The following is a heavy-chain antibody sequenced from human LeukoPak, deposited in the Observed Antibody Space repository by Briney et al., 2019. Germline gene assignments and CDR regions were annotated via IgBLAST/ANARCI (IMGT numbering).Heavy chain of an antibody. J-gene: IGHJ4*02. D-gene: IGHD5-12*01. CDR1: GYSFTSYW. CDR2: IDPSDSYT. Sequence: LGESLKISCKGPGYSFTSYWINWVRQMPGKGLEWMGRIDPSDSYTSYSPSFEGHVTISADKSISTAYLQWGSLKASDTAMYYCARQIGSDYDKPEHFDCWGQGTLVTVSS. CDR3: ARQIGSDYDKPEHFDC. V-gene: IGHV5-10-1*01.